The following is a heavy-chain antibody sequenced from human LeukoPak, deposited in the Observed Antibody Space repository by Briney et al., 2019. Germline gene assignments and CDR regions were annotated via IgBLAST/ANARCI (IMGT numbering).Heavy chain of an antibody. Sequence: GASVKVSCKASGYTXTSYCISWVRQAPGQGLEWMGWISSYNGNTNYAQKLQGRVTMTTDTSTSTAYMELRSLRSDDTAVYYCARDDAVVPAAISSNFDYWGQGTLVTVSS. D-gene: IGHD2-2*01. CDR2: ISSYNGNT. J-gene: IGHJ4*02. CDR1: GYTXTSYC. CDR3: ARDDAVVPAAISSNFDY. V-gene: IGHV1-18*01.